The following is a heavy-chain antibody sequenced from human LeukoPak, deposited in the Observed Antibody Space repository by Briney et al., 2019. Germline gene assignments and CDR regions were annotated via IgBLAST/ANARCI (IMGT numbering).Heavy chain of an antibody. D-gene: IGHD3-10*01. V-gene: IGHV4-4*02. J-gene: IGHJ6*02. CDR3: AVTMVRGVNYYYGMDV. Sequence: SETLSLTCAVSGGSISSSNWWSWVRQPPGKGLEWIGEIYHSGSTNYNPSLKSRVTISVDKSKNQFSLKLSSVTAADTAVYYCAVTMVRGVNYYYGMDVWGQGTTVTVSS. CDR1: GGSISSSNW. CDR2: IYHSGST.